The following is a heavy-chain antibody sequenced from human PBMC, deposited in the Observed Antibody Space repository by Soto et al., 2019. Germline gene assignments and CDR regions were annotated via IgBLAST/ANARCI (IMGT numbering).Heavy chain of an antibody. CDR2: IRSKTDGGTI. CDR1: GFTFTNAW. D-gene: IGHD5-12*01. V-gene: IGHV3-15*07. CDR3: TNSPSGYDDDH. Sequence: PGGSLRLSCAVSGFTFTNAWMNWVRQAPGKGLEWVGRIRSKTDGGTIEYAAPVKGRFTISRDDSIHTLYLQMSSLKTEDTAVYYCTNSPSGYDDDHWGQGTLVTVSS. J-gene: IGHJ4*02.